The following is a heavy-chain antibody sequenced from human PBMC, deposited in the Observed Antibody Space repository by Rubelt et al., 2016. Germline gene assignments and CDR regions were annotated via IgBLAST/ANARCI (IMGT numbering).Heavy chain of an antibody. J-gene: IGHJ4*02. V-gene: IGHV3-48*01. CDR3: ARDWTVTTYFDY. Sequence: ASGFTFSSYSMNWVRQASGKGLEWLSYISRSSGTIYYADSVKGRFSIASDNAKNSLYLQMNSLRVEDTAVYYCARDWTVTTYFDYWGQGTLVTVSS. CDR2: ISRSSGTI. D-gene: IGHD4-17*01. CDR1: GFTFSSYS.